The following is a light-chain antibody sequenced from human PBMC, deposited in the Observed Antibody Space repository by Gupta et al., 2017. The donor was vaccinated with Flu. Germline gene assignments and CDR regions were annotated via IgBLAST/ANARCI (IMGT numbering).Light chain of an antibody. V-gene: IGKV1-9*01. CDR2: DAS. J-gene: IGKJ1*01. CDR3: QQLNYYPRT. CDR1: QGISNY. Sequence: GDRVTITCRASQGISNYVAWYQQKPGRAPRLLIFDASTLQRGVPSRFSGSQSGTEFTLTVSSLQPEDFATYYCQQLNYYPRTFGQGTKVE.